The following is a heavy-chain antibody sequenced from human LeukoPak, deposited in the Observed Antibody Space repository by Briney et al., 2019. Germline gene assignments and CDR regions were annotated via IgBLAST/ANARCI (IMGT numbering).Heavy chain of an antibody. D-gene: IGHD6-19*01. CDR2: ISGNGGST. CDR1: GFTFSSYA. Sequence: GGSLRLSCAASGFTFSSYAMSWVRQAPGKGLEWVSAISGNGGSTYYADSVKGRFTISRDNSKNTLYLQMNSLRAEDTAVYYCAKDPYSSGWYRFGYWGQGTLVTVSS. V-gene: IGHV3-23*01. CDR3: AKDPYSSGWYRFGY. J-gene: IGHJ4*02.